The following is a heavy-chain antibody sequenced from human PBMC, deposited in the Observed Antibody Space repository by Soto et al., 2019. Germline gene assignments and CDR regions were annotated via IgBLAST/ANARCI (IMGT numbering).Heavy chain of an antibody. J-gene: IGHJ6*03. Sequence: EVQLLESGGGLVQPRGSLRLSCAASGFTFSSYAMSWVRQAPGKGLEWVSAISGSGGSTYYADSVKGRFTISRDNSKNTLYLQMNSLRAEDTAVYYCAKLASFDLWSGYYYMDVWGKGTTVTVSS. V-gene: IGHV3-23*01. CDR2: ISGSGGST. CDR3: AKLASFDLWSGYYYMDV. CDR1: GFTFSSYA. D-gene: IGHD3-3*01.